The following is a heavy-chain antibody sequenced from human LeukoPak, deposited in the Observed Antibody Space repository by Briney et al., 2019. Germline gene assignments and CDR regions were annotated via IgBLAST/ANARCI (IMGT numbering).Heavy chain of an antibody. Sequence: GGSLRLSCAASGFTFSSYAMSWVRQAPGKGLEWVSAISGSGGSTYYADSVKGRFTISRDNSKNTLYLQMNSLRAEDTAVYYCAKPPKLRYFDWNRGAVDYWGQGTLVTVSS. D-gene: IGHD3-9*01. CDR2: ISGSGGST. CDR1: GFTFSSYA. CDR3: AKPPKLRYFDWNRGAVDY. V-gene: IGHV3-23*01. J-gene: IGHJ4*02.